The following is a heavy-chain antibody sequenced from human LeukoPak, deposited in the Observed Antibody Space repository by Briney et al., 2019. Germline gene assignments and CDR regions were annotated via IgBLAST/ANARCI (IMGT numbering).Heavy chain of an antibody. V-gene: IGHV3-23*01. CDR1: GFTFSSYA. Sequence: GGSLRLSCAASGFTFSSYAMSWVRQAPGKGLEWVSAISGSGGSTYYADSVKGRFTISRDNSKNTLYLQMNSLRAEDTAVYYCATGGVVVPAATGNFDYWGQGTLVTVSS. J-gene: IGHJ4*02. CDR2: ISGSGGST. CDR3: ATGGVVVPAATGNFDY. D-gene: IGHD2-2*01.